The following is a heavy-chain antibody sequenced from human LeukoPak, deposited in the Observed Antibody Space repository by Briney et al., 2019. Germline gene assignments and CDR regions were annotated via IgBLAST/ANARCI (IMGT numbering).Heavy chain of an antibody. Sequence: ASVKVSCKASGYTFTSYGISWVRQVPGQGPEWMGWISAYNGNTNYAQKLQGRVTMTTDTSTSTAYTELRSLRSVDTPLYYCASSTDGDYDFWSGYFVWGQGTLVTVSS. CDR2: ISAYNGNT. V-gene: IGHV1-18*01. J-gene: IGHJ4*02. CDR3: ASSTDGDYDFWSGYFV. CDR1: GYTFTSYG. D-gene: IGHD3-3*01.